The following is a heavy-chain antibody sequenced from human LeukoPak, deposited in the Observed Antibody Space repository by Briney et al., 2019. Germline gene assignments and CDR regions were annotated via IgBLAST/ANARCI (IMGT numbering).Heavy chain of an antibody. Sequence: GGSLRLSCAASGFTFSSYAMSWVRQAPGKGLEWVSTISTSGGSTFYADSVKGRFTISRDNSKNTLYLQMNSLRAEDTAVYYCAKRWDGSGSYFFDYWGQGTLVTVSS. CDR3: AKRWDGSGSYFFDY. CDR1: GFTFSSYA. D-gene: IGHD3-10*01. V-gene: IGHV3-23*01. J-gene: IGHJ4*02. CDR2: ISTSGGST.